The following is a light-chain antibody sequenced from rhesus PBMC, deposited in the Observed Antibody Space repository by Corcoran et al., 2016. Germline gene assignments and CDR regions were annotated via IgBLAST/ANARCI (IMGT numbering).Light chain of an antibody. CDR2: EAS. CDR3: QQYNNWNS. V-gene: IGKV3-42*02. CDR1: QSVGSN. Sequence: ETVVTQSPATLSLSPGERATLSCRASQSVGSNLAWYQQKPGQAPKLLIYEASSRATGIPDRFSGSGYGTEFTLTISSLEPEDVGVYYCQQYNNWNSFGQGTKVEIK. J-gene: IGKJ2*01.